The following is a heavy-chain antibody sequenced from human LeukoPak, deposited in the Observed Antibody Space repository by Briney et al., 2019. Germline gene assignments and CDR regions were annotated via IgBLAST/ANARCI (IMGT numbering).Heavy chain of an antibody. V-gene: IGHV4-61*02. Sequence: TLSLTCTVSGGSISSGSHYWSWIRQPAGKALGWIGRVYTSGSTDYNPSLKSRVAISVDTSKNQFSLKLSSVTAADTAVYYCARDSDYGDDVDYWGQGSLVTVSS. CDR3: ARDSDYGDDVDY. CDR1: GGSISSGSHY. D-gene: IGHD4-17*01. CDR2: VYTSGST. J-gene: IGHJ4*02.